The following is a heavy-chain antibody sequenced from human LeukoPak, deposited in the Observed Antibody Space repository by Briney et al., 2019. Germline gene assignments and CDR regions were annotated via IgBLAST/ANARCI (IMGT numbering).Heavy chain of an antibody. CDR2: IYYSGST. Sequence: SETLSLTCTVSGDSISSYYWSWIRQPPGKGLEWIGYIYYSGSTNYNPSLKSRVTISLDTSKNQVSLTLSSVTAADTAVYYCARPAERGYSYGSDFWGQGTMVTVSS. V-gene: IGHV4-59*01. J-gene: IGHJ3*01. CDR1: GDSISSYY. CDR3: ARPAERGYSYGSDF. D-gene: IGHD5-18*01.